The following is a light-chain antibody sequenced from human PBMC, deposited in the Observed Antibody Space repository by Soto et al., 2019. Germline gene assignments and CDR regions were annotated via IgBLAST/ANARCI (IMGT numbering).Light chain of an antibody. J-gene: IGLJ2*01. Sequence: QSVLTQSPSASASLGASVKLTCTLSSGHSSFAIAWHQQQPEKGPRYLMKLNSDGSHSKGDGIPDRFSGSRPGAERYLTISSLQSEDEADYYCQTWGTGIRVFGGGTKLTVL. CDR2: LNSDGSH. CDR1: SGHSSFA. V-gene: IGLV4-69*01. CDR3: QTWGTGIRV.